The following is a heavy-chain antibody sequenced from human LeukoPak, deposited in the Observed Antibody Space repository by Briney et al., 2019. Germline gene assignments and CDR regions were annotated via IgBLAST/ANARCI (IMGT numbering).Heavy chain of an antibody. D-gene: IGHD5-12*01. Sequence: GGSLRLSCAASGFTFSSYSMNWVRQAPGKGLEWVSSISSSSSYIYYADSVKGRFTISRDNAKNSLYLQMNSLRAEDTAVYYCAKYLAGLGYGGSDFDYWGQGTLVTVS. V-gene: IGHV3-21*04. CDR2: ISSSSSYI. CDR1: GFTFSSYS. J-gene: IGHJ4*02. CDR3: AKYLAGLGYGGSDFDY.